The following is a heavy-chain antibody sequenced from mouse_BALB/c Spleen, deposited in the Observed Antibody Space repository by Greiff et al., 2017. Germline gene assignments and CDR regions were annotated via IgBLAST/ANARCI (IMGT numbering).Heavy chain of an antibody. CDR3: TRDQANFDY. CDR1: GFTFSSYT. Sequence: EVQVVESGGGLVKPGGSLKLSCAASGFTFSSYTMSRVRQTPEKRLEWVATISSGGSYTYYPDSVKGRFTISRDNAKNTLYLQMSSLKSEDTAMYYCTRDQANFDYWGQGTTLTVSS. D-gene: IGHD1-1*01. CDR2: ISSGGSYT. J-gene: IGHJ2*01. V-gene: IGHV5-6-4*01.